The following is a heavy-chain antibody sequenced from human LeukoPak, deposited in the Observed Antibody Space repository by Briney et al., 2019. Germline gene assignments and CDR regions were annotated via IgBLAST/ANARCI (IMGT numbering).Heavy chain of an antibody. CDR2: MYYSGST. V-gene: IGHV4-39*07. D-gene: IGHD6-13*01. CDR3: ARFHTSSWFFDS. J-gene: IGHJ4*02. Sequence: SETLSLTCTVSGGSISSSSYYWGWIRQPPGKGLEWIGSMYYSGSTYYNPSLKSRVTISGDTSKNQFSLKLSSVTAADTAVYYCARFHTSSWFFDSWGQGILVTVSS. CDR1: GGSISSSSYY.